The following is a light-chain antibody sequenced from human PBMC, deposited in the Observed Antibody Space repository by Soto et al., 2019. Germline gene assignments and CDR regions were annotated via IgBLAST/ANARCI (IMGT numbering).Light chain of an antibody. CDR2: DVS. J-gene: IGLJ1*01. Sequence: QSALTQPASVSGSPGQSITISCIGTSSDVGGYNYVSWHQQHPGKAPKLTIYDVSSRPSGVSNRFSASKSGNTASLTISGLQAEDEADYYCTSYTSSGTYVFGTGTKLTVL. CDR3: TSYTSSGTYV. V-gene: IGLV2-14*01. CDR1: SSDVGGYNY.